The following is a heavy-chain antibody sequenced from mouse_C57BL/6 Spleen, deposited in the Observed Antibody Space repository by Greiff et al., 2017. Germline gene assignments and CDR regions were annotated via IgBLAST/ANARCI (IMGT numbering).Heavy chain of an antibody. CDR2: IWGDGST. CDR1: GFSLTSYG. Sequence: VQLVESGPGLVAPSQSLSITCTVSGFSLTSYGVSWGRKPPGTGLEWLGVIWGDGSTNYQSALISRMIISKDNSKSQVFLKLNSLHADDTATYYCAKMSYYDGDVWGTGTTVTVSS. V-gene: IGHV2-3*01. J-gene: IGHJ1*03. CDR3: AKMSYYDGDV. D-gene: IGHD1-1*01.